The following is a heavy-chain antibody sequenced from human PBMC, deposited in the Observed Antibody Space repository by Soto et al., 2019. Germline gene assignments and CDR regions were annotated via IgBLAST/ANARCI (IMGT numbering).Heavy chain of an antibody. Sequence: GGSLRLSCAASGFTVSSNYMSWVRQAPGKGLEWVSVIYSGGSTYYADSVKGRFTISRDNSKNTLYCQMNSLTADDTAVYYCARCGGVSYSGYESRGYYYYYYIDVWGKGTTVTVSS. CDR2: IYSGGST. D-gene: IGHD5-12*01. CDR3: ARCGGVSYSGYESRGYYYYYYIDV. CDR1: GFTVSSNY. J-gene: IGHJ6*03. V-gene: IGHV3-66*01.